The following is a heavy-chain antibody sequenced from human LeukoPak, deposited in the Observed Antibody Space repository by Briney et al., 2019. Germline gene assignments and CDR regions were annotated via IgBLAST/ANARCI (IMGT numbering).Heavy chain of an antibody. CDR2: IYYDGNNK. V-gene: IGHV3-30*19. CDR1: GFTFSTYG. D-gene: IGHD6-13*01. J-gene: IGHJ4*02. CDR3: ARGQYTSSWFSSRD. Sequence: GGSLRLSCTASGFTFSTYGMHWVRQAPGKGLEGVAFIYYDGNNKYYADSVKGRFTISRDNSKNTLYLQMNTLRAEDTALYYCARGQYTSSWFSSRDWGQGTLVTVSS.